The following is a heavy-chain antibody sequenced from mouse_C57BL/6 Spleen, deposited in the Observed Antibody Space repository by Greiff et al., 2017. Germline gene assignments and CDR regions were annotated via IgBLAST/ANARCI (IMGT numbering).Heavy chain of an antibody. V-gene: IGHV1-52*01. CDR1: GYTFTSYW. CDR3: ASGGWLFQGYGDMDY. D-gene: IGHD2-3*01. J-gene: IGHJ4*01. CDR2: IDPSDSET. Sequence: VQLQQPGAELVRPGSSVKLSCKASGYTFTSYWMHWVKQRPIQGLEWIGNIDPSDSETHYNQKFKDKATLTVDKSSSTAYMQLSSLTSEDSAVYYSASGGWLFQGYGDMDYWGQGTSLTVSS.